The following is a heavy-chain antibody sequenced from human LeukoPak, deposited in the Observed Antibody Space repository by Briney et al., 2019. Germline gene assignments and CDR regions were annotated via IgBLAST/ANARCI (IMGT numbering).Heavy chain of an antibody. CDR1: GFTFDDYA. CDR3: AKIVGANRSFDY. Sequence: GGSLRLSCAASGFTFDDYAMPWVRQAPGKGLEWVSGFSWNSGSIGYADSVKGRFTISRDNSKNTLYLQMNSLRAEDTAVYYCAKIVGANRSFDYWGQGTLVTVSS. V-gene: IGHV3-9*01. CDR2: FSWNSGSI. D-gene: IGHD1-26*01. J-gene: IGHJ4*02.